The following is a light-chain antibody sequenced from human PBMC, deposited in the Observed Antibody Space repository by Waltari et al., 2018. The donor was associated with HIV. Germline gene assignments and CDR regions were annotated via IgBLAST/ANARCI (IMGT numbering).Light chain of an antibody. J-gene: IGKJ2*01. V-gene: IGKV3-20*01. Sequence: EFVLTQSPGTLSLSPGERATLSCRASQSVSSSYLAWYQQRPGQAPRLLIYGASSRAAGIPDRFTGSASGTDFTLTISRLEPEDFAVYYCQHFDTSLPKYTFGQGTKLEIK. CDR1: QSVSSSY. CDR2: GAS. CDR3: QHFDTSLPKYT.